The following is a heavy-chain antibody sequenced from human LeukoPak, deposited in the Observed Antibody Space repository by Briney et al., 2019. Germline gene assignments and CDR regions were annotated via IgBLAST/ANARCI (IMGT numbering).Heavy chain of an antibody. Sequence: ASVKVSCKASGYTFTCYYMHWVGQAPGQGLEGMGWINPNSGGTNYAQKFQGRVTMTRDTSISTAYMELSRLRSDDTAVYYCARDPPILWFGELDRPFYYYGMDVWGQGTTVTVSS. CDR3: ARDPPILWFGELDRPFYYYGMDV. J-gene: IGHJ6*02. D-gene: IGHD3-10*01. CDR1: GYTFTCYY. CDR2: INPNSGGT. V-gene: IGHV1-2*02.